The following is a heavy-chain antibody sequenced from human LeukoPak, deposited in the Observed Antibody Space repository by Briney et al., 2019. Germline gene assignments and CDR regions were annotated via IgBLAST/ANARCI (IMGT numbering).Heavy chain of an antibody. D-gene: IGHD4-4*01. CDR2: IYYSGST. CDR1: GGSISSYY. Sequence: SETLSLTCTVSGGSISSYYWSWIRQPPGKGLEWIGYIYYSGSTNYNPSLKSRVTISLDTSKNQFSLKLSSVTAADTAVYYCARRSFYSNYCHFDYWGQGTLVTVSS. V-gene: IGHV4-59*01. J-gene: IGHJ4*02. CDR3: ARRSFYSNYCHFDY.